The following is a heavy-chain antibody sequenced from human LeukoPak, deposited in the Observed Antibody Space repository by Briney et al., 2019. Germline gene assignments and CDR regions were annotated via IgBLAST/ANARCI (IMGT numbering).Heavy chain of an antibody. D-gene: IGHD2-2*01. J-gene: IGHJ5*02. CDR1: GYTVTGYY. CDR3: AREREYIVVVPAAIEGWFDP. V-gene: IGHV1-2*02. Sequence: ASVKVSCKASGYTVTGYYMHWVRQAPGQGLEWMGWINPNSGGTNYAQKFQGRVTMTRDTSISTAYMELSRLRSDDTAVYYCAREREYIVVVPAAIEGWFDPWGQGTLVTVSS. CDR2: INPNSGGT.